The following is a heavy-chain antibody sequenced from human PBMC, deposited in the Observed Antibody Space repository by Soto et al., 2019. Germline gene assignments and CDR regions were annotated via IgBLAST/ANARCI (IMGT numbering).Heavy chain of an antibody. CDR1: GFTFNNYG. Sequence: PGGSLRLSCAASGFTFNNYGMNWVRQAPGKGLEWVAIISNDGSNKYYIESVRGRFTISRDNSKNMLFLQMNSLRVEDTAVYFCTKDGRFDSDGSLYYYYSGMDVWGEGTTVPVSS. D-gene: IGHD2-15*01. J-gene: IGHJ6*04. CDR2: ISNDGSNK. V-gene: IGHV3-30*18. CDR3: TKDGRFDSDGSLYYYYSGMDV.